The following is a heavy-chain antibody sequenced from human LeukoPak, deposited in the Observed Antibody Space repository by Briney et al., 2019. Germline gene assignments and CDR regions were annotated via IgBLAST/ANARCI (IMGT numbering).Heavy chain of an antibody. CDR3: ARYYLQWLARSTNWFDP. Sequence: SETLSLTCAVYGGSFSGYYWSWIRQPPGKGLERIGEINHSGSTNYNPSLKSRVTISVDTSKNQFSLKLSSVTAADTAVYYCARYYLQWLARSTNWFDPWGQGTVVTVSS. V-gene: IGHV4-34*01. CDR1: GGSFSGYY. D-gene: IGHD6-19*01. J-gene: IGHJ5*02. CDR2: INHSGST.